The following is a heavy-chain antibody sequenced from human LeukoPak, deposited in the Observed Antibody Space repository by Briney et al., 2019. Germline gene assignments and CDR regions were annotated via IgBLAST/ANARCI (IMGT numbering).Heavy chain of an antibody. CDR2: IYHSGST. Sequence: TASETLSLTCTVSGYSISSGYYWGWIGQPPGKGLEWIGSIYHSGSTYYNPSLKSRVTISVDTSKNQFSLKLSSVTAADTAVYYCARVRIDAFDIWGQGTMVTVSS. CDR1: GYSISSGYY. J-gene: IGHJ3*02. V-gene: IGHV4-38-2*02. D-gene: IGHD2/OR15-2a*01. CDR3: ARVRIDAFDI.